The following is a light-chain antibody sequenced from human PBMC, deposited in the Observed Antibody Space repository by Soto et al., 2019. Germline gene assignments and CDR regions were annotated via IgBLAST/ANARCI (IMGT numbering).Light chain of an antibody. Sequence: QSVLTQPPSASGSPGQSVTISCTGTSSDVGGYNYVSWYQQHPGKAPKLMIYEVSKRPSGVPDRLSCSQSGNTASLTVSGLQAEDEADYYCSSYAGSNNNYVFGTGTKVTVL. CDR1: SSDVGGYNY. CDR2: EVS. V-gene: IGLV2-8*01. CDR3: SSYAGSNNNYV. J-gene: IGLJ1*01.